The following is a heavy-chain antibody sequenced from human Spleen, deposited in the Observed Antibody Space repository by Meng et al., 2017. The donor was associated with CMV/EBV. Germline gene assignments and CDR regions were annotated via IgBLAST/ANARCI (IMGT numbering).Heavy chain of an antibody. Sequence: ASVKVSCKASGYTFTGHYIHWVRQAPGQGLEWMGWINPNSGFTNYAQKFQGRVTITKGTSLTTTYMDVSRLTSDDTAMYYCARGSEDFVVEPPTVWADFWGQGTLVTVSS. D-gene: IGHD2-15*01. CDR2: INPNSGFT. V-gene: IGHV1-2*02. CDR3: ARGSEDFVVEPPTVWADF. J-gene: IGHJ4*02. CDR1: GYTFTGHY.